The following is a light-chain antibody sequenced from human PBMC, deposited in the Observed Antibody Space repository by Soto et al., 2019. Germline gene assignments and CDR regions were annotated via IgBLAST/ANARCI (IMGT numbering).Light chain of an antibody. Sequence: EIVLTQLPGTVSLSPGERVTLSCRASQSLHSNFLVWYQQKPGQAPRLLIYGASNRATGIPDRFSGSGSGTDFTLTISRLEPEDFAVYYCQQYDSSPKTFGQGTKVDIK. V-gene: IGKV3-20*01. CDR3: QQYDSSPKT. CDR2: GAS. J-gene: IGKJ1*01. CDR1: QSLHSNF.